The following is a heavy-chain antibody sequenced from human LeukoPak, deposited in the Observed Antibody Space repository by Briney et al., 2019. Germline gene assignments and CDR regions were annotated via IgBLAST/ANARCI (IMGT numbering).Heavy chain of an antibody. D-gene: IGHD6-13*01. CDR1: GGSFSGYY. V-gene: IGHV4-34*01. CDR3: ARGIAAAGGFDY. CDR2: INHSGST. Sequence: SETLSLTCAVYGGSFSGYYWSWIRQPPGKGLEWIGEINHSGSTNYNPSLKSRVTISVDTSKNRFSLKLSSVTAADTAVYYCARGIAAAGGFDYWGQGTLVTVSS. J-gene: IGHJ4*02.